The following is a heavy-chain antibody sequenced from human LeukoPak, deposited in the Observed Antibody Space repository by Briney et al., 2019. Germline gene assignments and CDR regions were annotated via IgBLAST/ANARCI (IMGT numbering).Heavy chain of an antibody. D-gene: IGHD1/OR15-1a*01. J-gene: IGHJ4*02. CDR1: GGSFSGYY. CDR2: INHSGST. CDR3: ARQGWGRTKIDY. Sequence: SETLSLTCAVYGGSFSGYYWSWIRQPPGKGLEWIGEINHSGSTNYNPSLKSRVTISVDTSKNQFSLKLSSVTAADTAVYYCARQGWGRTKIDYWGQGTLVTVSS. V-gene: IGHV4-34*01.